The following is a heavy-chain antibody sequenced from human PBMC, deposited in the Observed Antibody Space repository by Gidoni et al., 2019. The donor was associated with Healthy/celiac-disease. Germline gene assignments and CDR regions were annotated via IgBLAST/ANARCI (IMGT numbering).Heavy chain of an antibody. D-gene: IGHD3-22*01. CDR2: INHRGST. J-gene: IGHJ4*02. V-gene: IGHV4-34*01. CDR3: ARGKSYYDSSGYYYG. Sequence: QVQLQQWGAGLLKPSETLSLTRAVYARSCSGYYWSWIRQPPGKGLAWIGEINHRGSTNYNPSLKSRVTISVDTAKNQFSLKLSSVTAADTAVYYCARGKSYYDSSGYYYGWGQGTLVTVSS. CDR1: ARSCSGYY.